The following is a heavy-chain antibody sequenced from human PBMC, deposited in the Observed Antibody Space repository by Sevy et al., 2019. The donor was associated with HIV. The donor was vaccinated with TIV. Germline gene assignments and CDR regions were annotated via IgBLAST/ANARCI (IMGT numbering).Heavy chain of an antibody. D-gene: IGHD3-16*02. Sequence: GGSLRLSCAASGFTFSIAWMSWVRQTPGKGWEWVGRIKSKTDGGTTDYAAPVKSRFTISREDSKNTLYLQMNNLKTEDTALYYCTIDGLFDPWGQGTLVTVSS. J-gene: IGHJ5*02. CDR2: IKSKTDGGTT. CDR1: GFTFSIAW. CDR3: TIDGLFDP. V-gene: IGHV3-15*01.